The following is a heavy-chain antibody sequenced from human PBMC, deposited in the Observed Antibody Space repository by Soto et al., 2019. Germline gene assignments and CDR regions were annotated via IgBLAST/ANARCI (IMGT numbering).Heavy chain of an antibody. D-gene: IGHD6-19*01. CDR1: GFTFSSYS. CDR2: ISSSSSYI. J-gene: IGHJ6*03. Sequence: EVQLVESGGGLVKPGGSLRLSCAASGFTFSSYSMKWVRQAPGKGLEWVSSISSSSSYIYYADSVKGRFTISRHNAKNSLSLQMNNLRAEDTAVYYCAREMAVAGTRVGYYYYYYMDVWGKGTTVTFSS. CDR3: AREMAVAGTRVGYYYYYYMDV. V-gene: IGHV3-21*01.